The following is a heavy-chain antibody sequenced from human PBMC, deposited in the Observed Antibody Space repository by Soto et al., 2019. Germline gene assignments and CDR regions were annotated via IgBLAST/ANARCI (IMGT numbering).Heavy chain of an antibody. CDR3: TRSGSDGGFDI. J-gene: IGHJ3*02. D-gene: IGHD1-26*01. Sequence: GESLKISCAASGFSFSDHFMDWVRQAPGKGLEWVGRIRNKANSYTTEYAASVKGRFIISRDDSNNSLYLELNTLKTEDTAVYYCTRSGSDGGFDIWGQGTMVTVSS. CDR2: IRNKANSYTT. CDR1: GFSFSDHF. V-gene: IGHV3-72*01.